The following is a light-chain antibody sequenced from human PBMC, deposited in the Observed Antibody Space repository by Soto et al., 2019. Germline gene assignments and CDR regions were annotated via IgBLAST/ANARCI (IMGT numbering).Light chain of an antibody. CDR1: SSDVGAYYS. CDR2: GVT. J-gene: IGLJ1*01. Sequence: QSVLTQPASVSGSPGQSITISCTGTSSDVGAYYSVSWYQHHPGKAPKLIIYGVTNRPSGVSNRFSGSKSGNTASLTISGLQAEHEADYHCSSYTSGSSNYVFGHGTKVTVL. CDR3: SSYTSGSSNYV. V-gene: IGLV2-14*01.